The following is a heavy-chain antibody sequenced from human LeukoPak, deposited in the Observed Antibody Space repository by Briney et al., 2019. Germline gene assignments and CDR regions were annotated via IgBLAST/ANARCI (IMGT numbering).Heavy chain of an antibody. J-gene: IGHJ6*03. Sequence: GGSLRLSCAASGFTFSSDWMIWVRQAPGKGLEWVANIYLDGSRAYYVDSVKGRFTISRDNAKNSLFLQMNSLSAEDTAVYYCGRAGPVTKDHFMDVWGKGTTVTVSS. D-gene: IGHD2-2*01. CDR2: IYLDGSRA. V-gene: IGHV3-7*01. CDR3: GRAGPVTKDHFMDV. CDR1: GFTFSSDW.